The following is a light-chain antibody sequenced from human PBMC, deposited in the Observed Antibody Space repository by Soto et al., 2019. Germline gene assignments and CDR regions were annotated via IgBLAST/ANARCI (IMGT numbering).Light chain of an antibody. Sequence: EIVMTQSPATLSVSPGERATLSCRASQSVSSNLAWYQQKPGQAPRLHIYGASTRATGIPARCSGSGSGTEFTLTISSLQSEDFAIYFCQQYNNWPPDRTFGQGTKVEIK. V-gene: IGKV3-15*01. CDR2: GAS. J-gene: IGKJ1*01. CDR3: QQYNNWPPDRT. CDR1: QSVSSN.